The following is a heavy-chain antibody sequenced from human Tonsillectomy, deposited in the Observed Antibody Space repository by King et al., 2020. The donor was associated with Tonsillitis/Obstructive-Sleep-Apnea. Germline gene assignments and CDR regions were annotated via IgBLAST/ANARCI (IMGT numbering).Heavy chain of an antibody. CDR3: ASSPDYYVSSGYTWFYY. CDR1: GGSISSSSYY. D-gene: IGHD3-22*01. J-gene: IGHJ4*02. CDR2: IYYSGST. Sequence: HLQLQESGPGLVKPSETLSLTCTVSGGSISSSSYYWGWIRQPPGKGLEWIGSIYYSGSTYYNPSLKSRVTISVDTSKNQFSLKLSAVTAADTAVYYCASSPDYYVSSGYTWFYYCGQGTLVTVSS. V-gene: IGHV4-39*01.